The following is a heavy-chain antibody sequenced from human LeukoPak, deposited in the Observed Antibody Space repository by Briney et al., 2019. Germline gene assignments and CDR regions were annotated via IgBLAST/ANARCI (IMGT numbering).Heavy chain of an antibody. CDR2: IRSKAYGGTT. CDR3: TSGIKGYYDSSGYYPAFDP. Sequence: QPGGSLRLSCTASGFTFGDYAMSWFRQAPRKGLEWVGFIRSKAYGGTTEYAASVKGRFTISRDDSKSIAYLQMNSLKTEDTAVYYCTSGIKGYYDSSGYYPAFDPWGQGTLVTVSS. D-gene: IGHD3-22*01. CDR1: GFTFGDYA. J-gene: IGHJ5*02. V-gene: IGHV3-49*03.